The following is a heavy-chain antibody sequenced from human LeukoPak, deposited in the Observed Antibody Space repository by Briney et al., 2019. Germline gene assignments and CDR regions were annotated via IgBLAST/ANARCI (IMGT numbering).Heavy chain of an antibody. CDR3: ASISSGWSDWYFDL. Sequence: GASVKVSCKASGGTFSSYAMSWVRQAPGQGLEWMGRIIPIFGIANYAQKFQGRVTITADKSTSTAYMELSSLRSEDTAVYYCASISSGWSDWYFDLWGRGTLFTVSS. CDR2: IIPIFGIA. D-gene: IGHD6-19*01. V-gene: IGHV1-69*04. J-gene: IGHJ2*01. CDR1: GGTFSSYA.